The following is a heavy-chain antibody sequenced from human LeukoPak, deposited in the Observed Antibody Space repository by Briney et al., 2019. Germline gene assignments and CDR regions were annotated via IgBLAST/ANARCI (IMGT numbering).Heavy chain of an antibody. CDR2: ISGSGGST. D-gene: IGHD3-22*01. CDR3: AKDLAGLVITQACFFDY. Sequence: PGGSLRLSCAASGFTFSSYAMSWVRQAPGKGLEWVSAISGSGGSTYYADSVKGRFTISRDNSKNTLYLQMNSLRAEDTAVYYCAKDLAGLVITQACFFDYWGQGTLVTVSS. CDR1: GFTFSSYA. J-gene: IGHJ4*02. V-gene: IGHV3-23*01.